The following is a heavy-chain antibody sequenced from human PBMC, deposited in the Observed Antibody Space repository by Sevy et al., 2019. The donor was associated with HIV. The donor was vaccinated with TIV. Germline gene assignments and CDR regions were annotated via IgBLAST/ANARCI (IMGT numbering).Heavy chain of an antibody. CDR1: GFTFDDYA. CDR3: AKAREGGFSGSNYKGGQSGMDV. J-gene: IGHJ6*02. D-gene: IGHD3-10*01. CDR2: ISWNSGSI. V-gene: IGHV3-9*01. Sequence: GGSLRLSCAASGFTFDDYAMHWVRQTPGEGLEWVSGISWNSGSIGYADSVKGRFTISRDNAKNSLYLQMNRLRAEDTALYYCAKAREGGFSGSNYKGGQSGMDVWGQGTTVTVSS.